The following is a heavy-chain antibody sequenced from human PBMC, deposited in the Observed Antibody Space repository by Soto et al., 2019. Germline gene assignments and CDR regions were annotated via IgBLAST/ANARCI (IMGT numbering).Heavy chain of an antibody. CDR1: GFTFSSYG. D-gene: IGHD5-12*01. Sequence: GGSLRLSCAASGFTFSSYGMHWVRQAPGKGLEWVAVISYDGSNKYYADSVKGRFTISRDNSKNTLYLQMNSLRAEDTAVYYCAKARRDGYNYLDYWGKGTLVT. J-gene: IGHJ4*02. V-gene: IGHV3-30*18. CDR2: ISYDGSNK. CDR3: AKARRDGYNYLDY.